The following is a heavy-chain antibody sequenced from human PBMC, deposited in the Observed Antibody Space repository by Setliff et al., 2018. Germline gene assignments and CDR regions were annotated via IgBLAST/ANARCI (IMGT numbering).Heavy chain of an antibody. CDR2: IKRESDGGTT. Sequence: PGGSLRLSCAASGFTFGNAWMSWVRQAPGKGLEWVGRIKRESDGGTTDYAAPVKGRFTISRDDSKNTLYLQMNSLKTEDTAVYYCISLWLGYYGLDVWGQGTTVTVSS. CDR3: ISLWLGYYGLDV. CDR1: GFTFGNAW. V-gene: IGHV3-15*01. D-gene: IGHD5-18*01. J-gene: IGHJ6*02.